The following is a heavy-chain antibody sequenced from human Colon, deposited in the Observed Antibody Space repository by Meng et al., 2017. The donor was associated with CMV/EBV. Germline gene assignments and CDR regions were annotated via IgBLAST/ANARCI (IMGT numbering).Heavy chain of an antibody. Sequence: GGSLRLSCAASGFTFSSYSMNWVRQAPGKGLEWVASISTSSTYIYYAESLKGRFTISRDNAKNSLHLHISCLSAEDTAVYYCAREVVPPRRMDVWGQGTTVTVSS. D-gene: IGHD2-2*01. CDR3: AREVVPPRRMDV. V-gene: IGHV3-21*01. CDR1: GFTFSSYS. CDR2: ISTSSTYI. J-gene: IGHJ6*02.